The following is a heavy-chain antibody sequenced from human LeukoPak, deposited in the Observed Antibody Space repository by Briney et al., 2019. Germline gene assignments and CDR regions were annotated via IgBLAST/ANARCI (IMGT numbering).Heavy chain of an antibody. J-gene: IGHJ5*02. CDR3: ARDSKHYYGSGSYFVWFDP. V-gene: IGHV3-48*01. CDR1: GFTFSSYS. Sequence: AGGSLRLSCAASGFTFSSYSMNWVRQAPGKGLEWVSYISSSSSTIYYADSVKGRFTISRDNAKNSLYLQMNSLRAEDTAVYYCARDSKHYYGSGSYFVWFDPWGQGTLVTVSS. D-gene: IGHD3-10*01. CDR2: ISSSSSTI.